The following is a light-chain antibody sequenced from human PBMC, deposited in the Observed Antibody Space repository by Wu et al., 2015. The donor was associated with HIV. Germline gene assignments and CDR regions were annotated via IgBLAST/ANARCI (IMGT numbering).Light chain of an antibody. V-gene: IGKV1-39*01. CDR1: QSINIW. J-gene: IGKJ1*01. CDR2: AAS. CDR3: LQSFSTLWT. Sequence: DIQMTQSPSTLSASVGDGVTITCRASQSINIWLAWYQQKPGKAPKLLIYAASNLQSGVPSRFSGSGSGTYFTLTISSLQPEDFATYYCLQSFSTLWTFGQGTKVE.